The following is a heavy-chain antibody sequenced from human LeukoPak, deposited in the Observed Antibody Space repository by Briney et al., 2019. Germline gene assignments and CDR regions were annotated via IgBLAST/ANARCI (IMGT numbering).Heavy chain of an antibody. CDR3: ARDKMGLRYFDWSLSPADY. CDR1: GFTFSSYA. CDR2: ISYDGSNK. Sequence: GRSLRLSCAASGFTFSSYAMHWVRQAPGKGLEWVAVISYDGSNKYYADSVKGRFTISRDNSKNTLYLQMNSLRAEDTAVYYCARDKMGLRYFDWSLSPADYWGQGTLVTVSS. V-gene: IGHV3-30-3*01. J-gene: IGHJ4*02. D-gene: IGHD3-9*01.